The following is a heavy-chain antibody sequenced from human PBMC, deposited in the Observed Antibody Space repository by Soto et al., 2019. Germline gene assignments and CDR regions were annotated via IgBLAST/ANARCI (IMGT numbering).Heavy chain of an antibody. Sequence: QVQLEQSGGGVVQPGRSLRLSCAASGFTFSSNGMHWVRQAPGKGLEWVAVIWYDGSNKYYADSVEGRFTISRDNSKNTLYLQMNSLSAEDTAVYYCARWGNYKKRDYWGQGPLVTVSS. CDR1: GFTFSSNG. J-gene: IGHJ4*02. V-gene: IGHV3-33*01. CDR2: IWYDGSNK. CDR3: ARWGNYKKRDY. D-gene: IGHD3-16*01.